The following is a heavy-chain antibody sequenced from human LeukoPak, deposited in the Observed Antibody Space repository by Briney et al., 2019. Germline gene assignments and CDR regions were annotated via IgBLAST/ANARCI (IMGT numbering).Heavy chain of an antibody. Sequence: ASVKVSCKAPGYTFTGYYMHWVRQAPGQGLEWMGRINPNSGGTNYAQKFQGRVTMTRDTSISTAYMELSRLRSDDTAVYYCARDLGYYDSSGYGYWGQGTLVTVSS. J-gene: IGHJ4*02. CDR3: ARDLGYYDSSGYGY. D-gene: IGHD3-22*01. V-gene: IGHV1-2*06. CDR2: INPNSGGT. CDR1: GYTFTGYY.